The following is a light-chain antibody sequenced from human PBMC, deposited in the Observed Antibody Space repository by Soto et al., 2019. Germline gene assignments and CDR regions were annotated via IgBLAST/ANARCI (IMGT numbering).Light chain of an antibody. CDR2: DVS. J-gene: IGLJ2*01. Sequence: QSALTQPASVSGSPGQSITISCTGTHSDIGGYNYVSWYQQHPGKAPKLMIYDVSNRPSGVSYRFSGSKSGNTASLTISGLQAEDEADYYCSSYTSRSTLGVFGGGTQLTVL. CDR3: SSYTSRSTLGV. CDR1: HSDIGGYNY. V-gene: IGLV2-14*03.